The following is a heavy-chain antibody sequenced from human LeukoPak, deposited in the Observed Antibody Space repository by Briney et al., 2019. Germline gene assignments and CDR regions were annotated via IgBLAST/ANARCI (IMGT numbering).Heavy chain of an antibody. J-gene: IGHJ4*02. CDR2: ISSSGSTT. V-gene: IGHV3-48*03. CDR3: ARGGLVLEY. Sequence: GGSLRLSCAASGFTFSSYEMNWVRQAPGKGLEWISYISSSGSTTYYADSMKGRFTISRDNAENSLYLQTNSLRAEDTAVYYCARGGLVLEYWGQGTLVTVSS. CDR1: GFTFSSYE. D-gene: IGHD6-19*01.